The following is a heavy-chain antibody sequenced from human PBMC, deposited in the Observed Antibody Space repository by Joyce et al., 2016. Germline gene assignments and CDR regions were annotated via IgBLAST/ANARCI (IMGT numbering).Heavy chain of an antibody. CDR3: AKILTATYSSGWFLDY. Sequence: QVQLVESGGGVVQPGRSLRLSCAASGLTLRNYGVHWVRKAPGKGLGWVAVISYYGIYKYYADSVKGRFTISRDNSKNTVFLEMNSLRAEDTAVYYCAKILTATYSSGWFLDYWGQEPWSPSPQ. CDR2: ISYYGIYK. J-gene: IGHJ4*01. D-gene: IGHD6-25*01. CDR1: GLTLRNYG. V-gene: IGHV3-30*18.